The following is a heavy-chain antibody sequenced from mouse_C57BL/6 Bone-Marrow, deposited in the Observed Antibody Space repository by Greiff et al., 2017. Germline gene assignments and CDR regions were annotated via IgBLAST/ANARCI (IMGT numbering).Heavy chain of an antibody. CDR3: ARWDAMDD. V-gene: IGHV1-55*01. CDR1: GYTFTSYW. CDR2: IYPGSGST. J-gene: IGHJ4*01. Sequence: QVHVKQPGAEFVKPGASVKMSCKASGYTFTSYWITWVKQRPGQGLAWIGDIYPGSGSTYYNEKFKSKATLTVDTSTSTAYMQHSSLTSGESAVYYCARWDAMDDWGQGTSVTVSS.